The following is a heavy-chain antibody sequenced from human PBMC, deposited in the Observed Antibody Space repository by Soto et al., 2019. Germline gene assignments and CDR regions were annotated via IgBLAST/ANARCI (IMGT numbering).Heavy chain of an antibody. J-gene: IGHJ3*02. CDR2: ISYDGSNK. D-gene: IGHD6-6*01. CDR1: GFTFSSYA. Sequence: QVQLVESGGGVVQPGRSLRLSCAASGFTFSSYAMHWVRQAPGKGLEWVAVISYDGSNKYYADSVKGRFTISRDNSKNTLYLQMSSRRAEDTVVYYCARDSLAARLAFDIWGQGTMVSVSS. CDR3: ARDSLAARLAFDI. V-gene: IGHV3-30-3*01.